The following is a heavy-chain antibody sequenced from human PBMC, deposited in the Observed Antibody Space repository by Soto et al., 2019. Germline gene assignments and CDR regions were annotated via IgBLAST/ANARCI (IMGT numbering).Heavy chain of an antibody. J-gene: IGHJ3*01. CDR1: GFFISIGNY. V-gene: IGHV4-38-2*01. CDR3: ARARWYAAFDV. Sequence: SAAVSLTCAVSGFFISIGNYWGCIRKPPWKRLECMGSIFHSGTTSYNPSLKFRVTLSACMSNNQFSLKLNSVTAEDMAGYYGARARWYAAFDVWGHGTVVTV. CDR2: IFHSGTT. D-gene: IGHD2-15*01.